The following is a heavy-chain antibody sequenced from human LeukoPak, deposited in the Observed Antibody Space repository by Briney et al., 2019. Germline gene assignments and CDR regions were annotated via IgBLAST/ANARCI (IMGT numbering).Heavy chain of an antibody. CDR3: AKTEAPAAIRAGSDY. CDR1: GFTFSNYG. D-gene: IGHD2-2*02. Sequence: GGSLRLSCAASGFTFSNYGMSWVRQAPGKGLEWVSTISGSGSATYNPGSVKGRFTTSRDNSNNTLYLQMNSLRAEDTAVYYCAKTEAPAAIRAGSDYWGQGTLVTVSS. CDR2: ISGSGSAT. J-gene: IGHJ4*02. V-gene: IGHV3-23*01.